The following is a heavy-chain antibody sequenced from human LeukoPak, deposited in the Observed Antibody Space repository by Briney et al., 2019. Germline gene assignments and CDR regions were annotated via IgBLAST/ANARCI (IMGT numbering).Heavy chain of an antibody. J-gene: IGHJ4*02. CDR1: SGSINSYY. CDR2: IYTTGTT. D-gene: IGHD1-26*01. CDR3: GRQGYTASYYFLDY. Sequence: SETLSLTCTVSSGSINSYYWGWVRQPPGKGLEWIGRIYTTGTTQYNPSLQSRVTMSVDTSTKQFSLNLRSMTAADTAVYYCGRQGYTASYYFLDYCSQGTLVAVS. V-gene: IGHV4-4*07.